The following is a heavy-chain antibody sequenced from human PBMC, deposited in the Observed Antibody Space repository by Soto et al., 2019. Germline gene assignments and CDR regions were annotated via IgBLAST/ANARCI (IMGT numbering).Heavy chain of an antibody. CDR2: ISYDGMNK. CDR3: ARDPDTSGSYRYYFDN. V-gene: IGHV3-30*14. J-gene: IGHJ4*02. D-gene: IGHD1-26*01. CDR1: GFTFSTYS. Sequence: ESGGGVVQPGGSLRLSCVASGFTFSTYSIHWVRQAPGRGLEWLTIISYDGMNKYYADSVKGRITISRDNSRNTVFLQMNSLRTEDTAVYYCARDPDTSGSYRYYFDNWGQGTLVTVSS.